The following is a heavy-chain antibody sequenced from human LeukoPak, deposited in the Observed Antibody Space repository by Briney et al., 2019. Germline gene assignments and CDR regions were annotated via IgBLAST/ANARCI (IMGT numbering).Heavy chain of an antibody. D-gene: IGHD1-26*01. Sequence: GGSLRLSCAASGFTFSSYGMHWVRQAPGKGLEWVAFIRYDGSNKYYADSVKGRFTISRDNSKNTLYLQMNSLRAEDTAVYYCATNSLNSGSYFRFFDYWGQGTLVTVSS. CDR2: IRYDGSNK. CDR3: ATNSLNSGSYFRFFDY. CDR1: GFTFSSYG. V-gene: IGHV3-30*02. J-gene: IGHJ4*02.